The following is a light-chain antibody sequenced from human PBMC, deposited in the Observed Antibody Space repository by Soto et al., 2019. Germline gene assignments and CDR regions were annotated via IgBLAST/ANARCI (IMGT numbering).Light chain of an antibody. V-gene: IGLV1-51*01. CDR2: DKN. Sequence: QSVLTQPPSVSAAPGQKVIISCSGSSSNIGSNYVSWYQQLPGTAPKLLIYDKNERHSGIPDRFSASKSGTSATLGITGLQTGDEADYYCGAWDHSLNVGVFGGGTQLTVL. J-gene: IGLJ3*02. CDR3: GAWDHSLNVGV. CDR1: SSNIGSNY.